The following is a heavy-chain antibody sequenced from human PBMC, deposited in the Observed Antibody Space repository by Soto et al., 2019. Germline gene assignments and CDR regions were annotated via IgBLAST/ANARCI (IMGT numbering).Heavy chain of an antibody. J-gene: IGHJ3*02. CDR2: IFPGDSDT. CDR3: AAGYTTGPDAFDI. V-gene: IGHV5-51*01. D-gene: IGHD6-13*01. CDR1: GYNFANYW. Sequence: GESLKISCKGSGYNFANYWIGWVRQMPGKGLEWMGMIFPGDSDTKNSPSLQGQITMSVDKSDSSAYLQWRSLKASDTAMYYCAAGYTTGPDAFDIWGQGTMVTVS.